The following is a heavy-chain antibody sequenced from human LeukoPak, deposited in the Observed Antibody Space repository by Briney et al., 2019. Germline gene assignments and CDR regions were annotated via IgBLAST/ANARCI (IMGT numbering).Heavy chain of an antibody. V-gene: IGHV1-2*02. CDR3: ARRRYASGPYYFDF. CDR1: GYTFTDYL. D-gene: IGHD6-19*01. CDR2: INPKNGGT. J-gene: IGHJ4*02. Sequence: ASVKVSCKASGYTFTDYLIHWVRQAPGQGLEWPGWINPKNGGTNCAQKFQGRVTMTWDTSISTAYMELSRLTSDDTAVYYCARRRYASGPYYFDFWGQGTLVTVSS.